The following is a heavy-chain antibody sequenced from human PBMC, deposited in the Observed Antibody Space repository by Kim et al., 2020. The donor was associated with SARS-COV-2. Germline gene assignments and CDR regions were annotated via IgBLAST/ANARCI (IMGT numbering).Heavy chain of an antibody. Sequence: PSETLSLTCAIYGGSFSDYYWTWIRQTPGKGLEWIGEIKHSGTTNYNPSLKSRVTISLDTSKNQFSLRLISVTAADTAVYYCARWGPDTLTQYYVMNYWGQGTLVTVSS. CDR3: ARWGPDTLTQYYVMNY. CDR2: IKHSGTT. D-gene: IGHD3-9*01. V-gene: IGHV4-34*01. CDR1: GGSFSDYY. J-gene: IGHJ4*02.